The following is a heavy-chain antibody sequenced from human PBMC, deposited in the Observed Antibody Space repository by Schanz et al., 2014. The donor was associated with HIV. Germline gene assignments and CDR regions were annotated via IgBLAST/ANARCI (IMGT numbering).Heavy chain of an antibody. J-gene: IGHJ6*02. CDR3: VRLMSSDYDFYHYGMDV. CDR2: INSNEGTT. V-gene: IGHV3-74*02. Sequence: VQLVESGGGLVQPGGSLRLSCAASGFTFSSHWMHWVRQAPGKGLVWVSRINSNEGTTDDADSVKGRFTISRDNAKNTLYLQMNSLRAEDTAVYYCVRLMSSDYDFYHYGMDVWGQGTTVIVSS. CDR1: GFTFSSHW. D-gene: IGHD4-17*01.